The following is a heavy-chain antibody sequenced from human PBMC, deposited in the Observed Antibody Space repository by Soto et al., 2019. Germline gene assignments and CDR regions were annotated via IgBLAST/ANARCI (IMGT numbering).Heavy chain of an antibody. J-gene: IGHJ5*02. CDR2: FDPEDGET. V-gene: IGHV1-24*01. D-gene: IGHD2-2*01. CDR1: GYTLTELS. Sequence: GASVKVSCKVSGYTLTELSMHWVRQAPGKGLEWMGGFDPEDGETIYAQKFQGRVTMTEDTSTDTAYMELSSLRSEDTAVYYCATAGYCSSTSCANWFDPWGQGTLVTVSS. CDR3: ATAGYCSSTSCANWFDP.